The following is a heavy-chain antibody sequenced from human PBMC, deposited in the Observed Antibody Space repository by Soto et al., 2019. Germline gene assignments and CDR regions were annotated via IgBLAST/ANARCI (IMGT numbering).Heavy chain of an antibody. J-gene: IGHJ4*02. Sequence: SVKVSCKSSVYIFKNYAVTWLRQAPGQGLEWMGGIIPVFGTPDYSQKFRGRVTITADESTSTVYMELRSLTSEDTAVYYCARHLYDYVWGSYRHWGQGTLVTVSS. CDR1: VYIFKNYA. CDR3: ARHLYDYVWGSYRH. D-gene: IGHD3-16*02. CDR2: IIPVFGTP. V-gene: IGHV1-69*13.